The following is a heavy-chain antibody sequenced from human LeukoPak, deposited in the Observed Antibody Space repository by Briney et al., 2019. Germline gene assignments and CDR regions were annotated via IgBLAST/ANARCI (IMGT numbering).Heavy chain of an antibody. Sequence: ASVKVSFKASGYTFTGYYMHWVRQAPGQGLEWMGWINPNSGGTNYAQKFQGRVTMTRDTSISTAYMELSRLRSDDTAVYYCARCVECRPLWGSNYKDPYYYMDVWGKGTTVTVSS. J-gene: IGHJ6*03. CDR2: INPNSGGT. V-gene: IGHV1-2*02. CDR3: ARCVECRPLWGSNYKDPYYYMDV. D-gene: IGHD3-16*01. CDR1: GYTFTGYY.